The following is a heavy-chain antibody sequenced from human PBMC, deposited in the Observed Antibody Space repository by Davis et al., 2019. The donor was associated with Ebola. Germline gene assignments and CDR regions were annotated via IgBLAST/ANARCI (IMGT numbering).Heavy chain of an antibody. CDR3: ARDRHCVSTSCYGVEWFDP. CDR2: IYSDGSA. CDR1: GIIVSYNY. V-gene: IGHV3-66*01. D-gene: IGHD2-2*01. J-gene: IGHJ5*02. Sequence: SLNLSFASSGIIVSYNYMNWVRQAPGGGMEGVASIYSDGSAHYRDSVKGRFTVSRDNSKNTVFLQMNSLRADETDVYYCARDRHCVSTSCYGVEWFDPWGQGTLVTVSP.